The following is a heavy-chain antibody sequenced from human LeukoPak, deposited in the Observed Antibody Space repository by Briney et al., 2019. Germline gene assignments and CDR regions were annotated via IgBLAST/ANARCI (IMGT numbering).Heavy chain of an antibody. J-gene: IGHJ5*02. V-gene: IGHV3-23*01. CDR1: GLHFQSYA. CDR2: IGGGGDKV. D-gene: IGHD3-3*01. Sequence: TGGSLRLSCAASGLHFQSYAMTWVRQAPGKGLEWVSAIGGGGDKVFYADSVKGRFTISRDNSKQTLYLQMNSLGAADTAVYYCAKVTSGEHTFWSDFSQDKWFDPWGLGTLVTVAS. CDR3: AKVTSGEHTFWSDFSQDKWFDP.